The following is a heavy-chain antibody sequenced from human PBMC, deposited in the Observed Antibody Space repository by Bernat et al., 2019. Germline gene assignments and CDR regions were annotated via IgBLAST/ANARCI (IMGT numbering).Heavy chain of an antibody. CDR3: ARGNYCIRTSCYLKWFDP. Sequence: QLQLQESGSGLVKPSQTLSLTCAVSGGSISSGGYSWSWIRQPPGKGLEWIGYIYHSGSTYYNPSLKSRVTISVDRSKNQFSLKLSSVTAADTAVYYCARGNYCIRTSCYLKWFDPWGQGTLVTVSS. CDR2: IYHSGST. CDR1: GGSISSGGYS. V-gene: IGHV4-30-2*01. J-gene: IGHJ5*02. D-gene: IGHD2-2*01.